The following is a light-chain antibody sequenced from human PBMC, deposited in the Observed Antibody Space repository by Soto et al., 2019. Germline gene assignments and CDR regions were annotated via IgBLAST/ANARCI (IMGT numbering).Light chain of an antibody. CDR1: PSVSSSY. CDR2: GAS. V-gene: IGKV3-20*01. CDR3: QHFGGTTFT. J-gene: IGKJ5*01. Sequence: EIVLTQSPATLSLSPGAGAPLSCRASPSVSSSYIAWYQQRPGQTTSLLIYGASTRATGIPARFSGCGSGTHFTLTISSLETGELAVYYCQHFGGTTFTFGLGTRLDIK.